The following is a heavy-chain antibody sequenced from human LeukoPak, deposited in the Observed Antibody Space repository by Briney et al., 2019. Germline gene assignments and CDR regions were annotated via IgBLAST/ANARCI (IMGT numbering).Heavy chain of an antibody. D-gene: IGHD2-8*01. Sequence: PGGSLRLSCAASGFTFSSYSMSWVRQAPGKGLEWVSAISGSGGSTYYADSVKGRFTISRDNSKNTLYLQMNSLRAEDTAVYYCAKVRLKVVGEDFDYWGQGTLVTVSS. CDR1: GFTFSSYS. CDR2: ISGSGGST. V-gene: IGHV3-23*01. CDR3: AKVRLKVVGEDFDY. J-gene: IGHJ4*02.